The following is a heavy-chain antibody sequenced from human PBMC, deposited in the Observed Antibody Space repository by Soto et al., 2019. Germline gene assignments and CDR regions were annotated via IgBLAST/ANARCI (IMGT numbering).Heavy chain of an antibody. D-gene: IGHD4-17*01. CDR1: GFTVSSNY. CDR3: ARDVTVATHYAFDL. CDR2: IYSGGST. Sequence: PGGSLRLSCAASGFTVSSNYMSWVRQAPGKGLEWVSVIYSGGSTYYADSVKGRFTISRHNSKNTLYLQMNSLRGEDTGVYHCARDVTVATHYAFDLWGQGTMVTVSS. V-gene: IGHV3-53*01. J-gene: IGHJ3*01.